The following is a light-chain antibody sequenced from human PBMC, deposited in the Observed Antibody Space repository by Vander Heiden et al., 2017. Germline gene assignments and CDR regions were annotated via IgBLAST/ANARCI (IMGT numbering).Light chain of an antibody. CDR3: QSYDSSLWV. Sequence: QSVLTQPPSVSGAPGQSVTITCTGSSPNIGEGFDIHWYQQLPGTAPKLLIYANTNRPSGVPDRFSGSKSGTSVSLAITGLQAEDEGDYYCQSYDSSLWVFGGGTKLTVL. V-gene: IGLV1-40*01. CDR2: ANT. CDR1: SPNIGEGFD. J-gene: IGLJ3*02.